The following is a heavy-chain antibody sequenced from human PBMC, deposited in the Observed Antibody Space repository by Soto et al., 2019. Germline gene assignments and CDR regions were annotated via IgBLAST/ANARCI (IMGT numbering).Heavy chain of an antibody. CDR2: IYYSGSA. J-gene: IGHJ4*02. CDR3: ARDDRENTKSPAPDH. CDR1: GGSISTYY. V-gene: IGHV4-59*01. Sequence: SATLSLTCTVSGGSISTYYWNWIRQPPGKGLESIGYIYYSGSANYSPSLKSRVTISVDTSKNEFSLKLSSVTAADTAIYYCARDDRENTKSPAPDHWGQGTLVTVSS. D-gene: IGHD3-22*01.